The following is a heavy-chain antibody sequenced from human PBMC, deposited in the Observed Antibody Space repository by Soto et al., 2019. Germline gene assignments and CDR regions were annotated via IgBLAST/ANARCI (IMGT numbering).Heavy chain of an antibody. CDR1: GDSVSSGSYF. Sequence: TLSLTCTVSGDSVSSGSYFWSWIRQPPGKGLEWIGYMYKSGSANYSPSLKSRLTISVDTSKNQFSLKLSSVTAADTAVYYCARHPDAFDIWGQGTMVTVSS. V-gene: IGHV4-61*01. CDR3: ARHPDAFDI. CDR2: MYKSGSA. J-gene: IGHJ3*02.